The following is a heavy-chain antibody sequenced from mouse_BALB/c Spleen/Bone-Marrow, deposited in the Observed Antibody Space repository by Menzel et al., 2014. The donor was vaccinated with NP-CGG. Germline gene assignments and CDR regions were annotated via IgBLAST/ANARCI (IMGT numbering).Heavy chain of an antibody. CDR2: INPGSGGT. V-gene: IGHV1-54*01. CDR3: ARWDYAMDY. Sequence: VQLQQSGAELVRPGTSVKVSCKASGYAFTNYLIEWVKQRPGQGLEWIGVINPGSGGTNYNEKFKGKATLTADKSSSTAYMQLSSLTSDDSAVYFCARWDYAMDYWGQGTSVTGSS. CDR1: GYAFTNYL. J-gene: IGHJ4*01.